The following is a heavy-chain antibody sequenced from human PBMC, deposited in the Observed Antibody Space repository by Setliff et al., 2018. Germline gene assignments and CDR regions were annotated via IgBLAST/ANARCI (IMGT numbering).Heavy chain of an antibody. V-gene: IGHV1-18*01. CDR2: MSPVYGST. CDR1: GYAFITFG. Sequence: ASVKVSCKTSGYAFITFGMSWVRQAPGQGLEWMGWMSPVYGSTDYAQKFQGRVTMTTDTSTSTAYMELTRLTTDDTALYYCVRGQGPRTVVAIPFDHWGQGTLVTVSS. J-gene: IGHJ4*02. D-gene: IGHD3-22*01. CDR3: VRGQGPRTVVAIPFDH.